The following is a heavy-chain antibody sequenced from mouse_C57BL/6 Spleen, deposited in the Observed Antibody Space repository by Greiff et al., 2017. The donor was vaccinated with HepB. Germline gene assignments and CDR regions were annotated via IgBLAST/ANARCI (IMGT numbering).Heavy chain of an antibody. D-gene: IGHD2-4*01. CDR2: ISDGGSYT. CDR1: GFTFSSYA. V-gene: IGHV5-4*01. J-gene: IGHJ3*01. CDR3: ARDPLYDYDAAWFAY. Sequence: EVQVVESGGGLVKPGGSLKLSCAASGFTFSSYAMSWVRQTPEKRLEWVATISDGGSYTYYPDNVKGRFTISRDNAKNNLYLQMSHLKSEDTAMYYCARDPLYDYDAAWFAYWGQGTLVTVSA.